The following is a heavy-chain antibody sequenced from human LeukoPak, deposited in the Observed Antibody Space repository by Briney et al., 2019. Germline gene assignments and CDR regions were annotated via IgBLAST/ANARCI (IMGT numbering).Heavy chain of an antibody. J-gene: IGHJ4*02. CDR1: GFTFDDYA. V-gene: IGHV3-9*01. CDR3: AKARLITMIVVPYYFDY. D-gene: IGHD3-22*01. CDR2: ISWNGGSI. Sequence: SLRLSCAASGFTFDDYAMHWVRQAPGKGLEWVSGISWNGGSIGYAGSVKGRFTISRDNAKNSLYLQMNGLRAEDTALYYCAKARLITMIVVPYYFDYWGQGTLVTVSS.